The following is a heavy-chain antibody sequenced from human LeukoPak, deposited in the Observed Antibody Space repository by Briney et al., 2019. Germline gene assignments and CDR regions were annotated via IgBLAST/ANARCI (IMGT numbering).Heavy chain of an antibody. Sequence: PSETLSLTCTVSGGSISSYYWSWIRQPPGKGLEWIGYIYYSGSTNYNPSLKSRVTISVDTSKNQFSLKLSSVTAADTGVYYCARAAAGLFFDIWGQGTMVTVSS. D-gene: IGHD6-13*01. CDR3: ARAAAGLFFDI. V-gene: IGHV4-59*01. CDR2: IYYSGST. J-gene: IGHJ3*02. CDR1: GGSISSYY.